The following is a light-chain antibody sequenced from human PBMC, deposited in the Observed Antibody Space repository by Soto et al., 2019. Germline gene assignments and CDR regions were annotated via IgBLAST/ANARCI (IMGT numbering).Light chain of an antibody. CDR3: QQYKSWPPIT. CDR1: QNISRS. V-gene: IGKV3-15*01. J-gene: IGKJ5*01. CDR2: GAS. Sequence: EIVMTQSPVTLSVSPGERATLSCRASQNISRSLAWYQQKPGQGPSLLIYGASTRATGTPARFSGSGSGTEFTLTISSLQSEDFAVYYCQQYKSWPPITFGQGTRLEIK.